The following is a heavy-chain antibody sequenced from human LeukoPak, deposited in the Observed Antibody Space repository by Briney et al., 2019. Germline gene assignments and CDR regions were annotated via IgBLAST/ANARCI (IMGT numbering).Heavy chain of an antibody. CDR2: ITGSGGGT. CDR3: AKDRDIAVAGNDY. Sequence: PGGSLRLSCAASGFTFNSYAMSWVRQAPGKGLEWVSAITGSGGGTYYADFVKGRFTISRDNSKNTLYLQMNSLRAEDTAVYFCAKDRDIAVAGNDYWGQGTLVTVSS. CDR1: GFTFNSYA. J-gene: IGHJ4*02. V-gene: IGHV3-23*01. D-gene: IGHD6-19*01.